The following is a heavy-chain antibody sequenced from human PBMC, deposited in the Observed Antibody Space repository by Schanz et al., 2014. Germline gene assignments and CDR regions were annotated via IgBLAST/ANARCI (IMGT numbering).Heavy chain of an antibody. CDR3: ARARYGLDV. J-gene: IGHJ6*02. V-gene: IGHV7-4-1*02. CDR1: GRTFIVYHV. CDR2: INPTTGNP. Sequence: QVQLVQSGAEVKKPGASMKVSCKASGRTFIVYHVLHWVRQAPGQGLEWMGWINPTTGNPGYAQGFTGRFVFSFDTSVSTAYLQISGLKAEDTAVYYCARARYGLDVWGQGTTVTVSS.